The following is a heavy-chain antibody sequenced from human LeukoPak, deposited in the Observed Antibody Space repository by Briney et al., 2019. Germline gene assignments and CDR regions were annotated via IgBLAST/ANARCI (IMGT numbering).Heavy chain of an antibody. V-gene: IGHV4-34*01. CDR1: GGSFSGYY. J-gene: IGHJ4*02. CDR3: ARGHTYYYGSGSYQYYFDY. D-gene: IGHD3-10*01. Sequence: PSETLSLTCAVYGGSFSGYYWSWIRQPPGKGLEWIGEINHSRTTNYNPSLKSRATISVDTSKNQFSLKLSSVTAADTAVYYCARGHTYYYGSGSYQYYFDYWGQGTLVTVSS. CDR2: INHSRTT.